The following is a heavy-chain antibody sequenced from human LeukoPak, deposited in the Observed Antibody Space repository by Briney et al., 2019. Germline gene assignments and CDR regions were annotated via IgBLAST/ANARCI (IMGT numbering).Heavy chain of an antibody. J-gene: IGHJ4*02. CDR3: AKDIGDSSSSGVPIDDY. CDR2: ISGSGGST. D-gene: IGHD6-6*01. CDR1: GFTLSSYA. Sequence: GGSLRLSCAASGFTLSSYAMSWVRQAPGKGLEWVSAISGSGGSTYYADSVKGRFTISRDNYKNTLYLQMNSLRAEDTAVYYCAKDIGDSSSSGVPIDDYWGQGTLVTVSS. V-gene: IGHV3-23*01.